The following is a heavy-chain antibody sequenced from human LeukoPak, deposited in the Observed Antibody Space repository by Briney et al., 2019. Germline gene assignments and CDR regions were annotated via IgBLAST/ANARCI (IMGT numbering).Heavy chain of an antibody. J-gene: IGHJ6*03. CDR1: GRSISSGSYY. CDR2: IYTSGST. Sequence: SETLSLTCTVSGRSISSGSYYWGWIRQPAGKGLEWIGRIYTSGSTNYNQSLKSLVTISVDTSKNQFSLKLSPVTAAATAVYYWARRPGGIAVVVTAGYYIDVWGKGTTVTISS. CDR3: ARRPGGIAVVVTAGYYIDV. V-gene: IGHV4-61*02. D-gene: IGHD2-21*02.